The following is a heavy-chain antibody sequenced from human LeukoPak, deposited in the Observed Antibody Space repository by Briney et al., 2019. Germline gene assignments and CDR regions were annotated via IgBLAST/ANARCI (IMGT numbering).Heavy chain of an antibody. D-gene: IGHD6-13*01. CDR1: GFTFSKHA. CDR3: AGAAAAFDY. Sequence: GGSLRLSCAASGFTFSKHAMLWVPRAPAKGLEWVALISHDGGDRFYADSVKGRFTISRDNSKNTVSLQLNTLRTDDTAIYYCAGAAAAFDYWGQGTLVTVSS. J-gene: IGHJ4*02. V-gene: IGHV3-30*04. CDR2: ISHDGGDR.